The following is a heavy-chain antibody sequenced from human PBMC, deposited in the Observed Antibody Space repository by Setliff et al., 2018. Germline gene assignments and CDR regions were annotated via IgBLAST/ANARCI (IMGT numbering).Heavy chain of an antibody. Sequence: PSETLSLTCAVYGGSFSDNYWGWIRQPPGKGLDWIGNINYSGSSYYNPSLKSRVTISVDTSKKYFFLNLTSVTAADTAVYYCARHLSYSGETMDVWGKGTTVTVSS. V-gene: IGHV4-34*01. CDR2: INYSGSS. J-gene: IGHJ6*03. D-gene: IGHD5-12*01. CDR1: GGSFSDNY. CDR3: ARHLSYSGETMDV.